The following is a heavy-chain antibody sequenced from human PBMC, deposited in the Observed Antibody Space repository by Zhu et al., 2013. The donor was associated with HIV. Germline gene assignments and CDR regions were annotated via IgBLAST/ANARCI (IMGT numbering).Heavy chain of an antibody. CDR2: INVHGDTT. V-gene: IGHV1-18*01. CDR1: GYPFLNHD. J-gene: IGHJ5*02. CDR3: ARRQYRGTSSGGWFDP. D-gene: IGHD3-10*01. Sequence: QVQLVQSGGGVKRPGASVKVSCKASGYPFLNHDVTWVRQSPGQGLEWMAWINVHGDTTKYADRFQDRITLTADTSTATVYLELRSLTSDDTGIYFCARRQYRGTSSGGWFDPWGQGSLIIVSS.